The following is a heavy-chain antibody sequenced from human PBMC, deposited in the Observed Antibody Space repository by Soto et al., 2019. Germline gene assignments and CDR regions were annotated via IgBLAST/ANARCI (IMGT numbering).Heavy chain of an antibody. CDR2: IIPIFGTA. CDR3: ARDLYSSSWNGYYYYYYGMDV. J-gene: IGHJ6*02. V-gene: IGHV1-69*13. Sequence: ASVKVSCKASGGTFSSYAISWVRQAPGQGLEWMGGIIPIFGTANYAQKSQGRVTITADESTSTAYMELSSLRAEDTAVYYCARDLYSSSWNGYYYYYYGMDVWGQGTTVTVSS. CDR1: GGTFSSYA. D-gene: IGHD6-13*01.